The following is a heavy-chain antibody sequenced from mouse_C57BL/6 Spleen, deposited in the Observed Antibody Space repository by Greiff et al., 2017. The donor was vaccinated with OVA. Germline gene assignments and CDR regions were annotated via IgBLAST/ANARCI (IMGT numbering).Heavy chain of an antibody. D-gene: IGHD2-1*01. CDR3: ASDSGNYDGAMDY. CDR2: IWGVGST. J-gene: IGHJ4*01. Sequence: QVQLQQSGPGLVAPSQSLSITCTVSGFSLTSYGVDWVRQSPGKGLEWLGVIWGVGSTNYNSALKSRLSISKDNSKSQVFLKMNSLQTDDTAMYYCASDSGNYDGAMDYWGQGTSVTVSS. V-gene: IGHV2-6*01. CDR1: GFSLTSYG.